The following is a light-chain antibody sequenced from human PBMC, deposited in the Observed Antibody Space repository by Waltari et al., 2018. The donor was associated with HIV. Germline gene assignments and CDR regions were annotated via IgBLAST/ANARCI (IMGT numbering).Light chain of an antibody. J-gene: IGLJ2*01. Sequence: QAVLTQPPSVSGAPGQRVTISCPGRSPHIGAGDDVHWYQQLPGTAPKLLIYGDTHRPSGVPDRFSGSKSGTSASLAIAGLQTEDEAVFYCQSFDSSLSNLVVFGGGTKVTVL. V-gene: IGLV1-40*01. CDR1: SPHIGAGDD. CDR3: QSFDSSLSNLVV. CDR2: GDT.